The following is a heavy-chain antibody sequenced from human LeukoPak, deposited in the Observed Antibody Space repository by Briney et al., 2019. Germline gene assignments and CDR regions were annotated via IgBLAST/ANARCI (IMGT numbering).Heavy chain of an antibody. J-gene: IGHJ4*02. CDR1: GFTFSSYS. CDR3: ARDLYDGAAGYFDS. Sequence: TGGSLRLSCAASGFTFSSYSMNWVRQAPGKGLEWVSSISSSSNYIYYADSLKGRFTISRDNAKNSLYLQMNSLRAEDTAVYYCARDLYDGAAGYFDSWGQGTLVTVPS. D-gene: IGHD2-8*01. CDR2: ISSSSNYI. V-gene: IGHV3-21*01.